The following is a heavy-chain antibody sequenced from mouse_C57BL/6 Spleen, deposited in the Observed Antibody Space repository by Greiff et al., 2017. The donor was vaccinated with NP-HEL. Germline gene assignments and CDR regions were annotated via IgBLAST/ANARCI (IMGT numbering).Heavy chain of an antibody. Sequence: QVQLKESGAELAKPGASVKLSCKASGYTFTSYWMHWVKQRPGQGLEWIGYINPSSGYTKYNQKFKDKATLTADKSSSTAYMQLSSLTYEDSAVYYCARTPITTVVGWYFDVWGTGTTVTVSS. CDR1: GYTFTSYW. CDR2: INPSSGYT. D-gene: IGHD1-1*01. V-gene: IGHV1-7*01. J-gene: IGHJ1*03. CDR3: ARTPITTVVGWYFDV.